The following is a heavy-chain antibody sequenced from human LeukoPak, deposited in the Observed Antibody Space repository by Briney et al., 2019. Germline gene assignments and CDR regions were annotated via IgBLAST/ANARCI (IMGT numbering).Heavy chain of an antibody. CDR1: GGSISSSY. Sequence: PSETLFLTCTVSGGSISSSYWSWIRQPPGKGLEWIGYIYYSGITNYNPSLKSRVTISLDTSKNQFSLKLNSVTAADTAVYYCARASGAFDYWGQGALVTVSS. CDR3: ARASGAFDY. J-gene: IGHJ4*02. CDR2: IYYSGIT. V-gene: IGHV4-59*01.